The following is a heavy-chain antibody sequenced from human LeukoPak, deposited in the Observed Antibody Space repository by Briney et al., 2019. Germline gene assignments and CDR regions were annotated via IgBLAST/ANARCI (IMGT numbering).Heavy chain of an antibody. CDR3: ARGSRAEYTYGLYHY. V-gene: IGHV4-59*12. D-gene: IGHD5-18*01. J-gene: IGHJ4*02. CDR1: GGSISSYY. Sequence: SETLSLTCTVSGGSISSYYWSWIRQPPGKGLEWIGYIYYSGSTNYNPSLKSRVTISGDTSKNQFSLKLISVTAADTAVYYCARGSRAEYTYGLYHYWGQGTLVTVSS. CDR2: IYYSGST.